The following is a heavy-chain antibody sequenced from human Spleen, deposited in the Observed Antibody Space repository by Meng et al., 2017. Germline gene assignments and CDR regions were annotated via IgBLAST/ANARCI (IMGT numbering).Heavy chain of an antibody. V-gene: IGHV4-30-4*01. CDR1: GCSISSDDYY. J-gene: IGHJ4*02. Sequence: QVQLQESGPGLVKPSQTLFLTCTVSGCSISSDDYYWSWIRQPPGKGLEWIGYILYSGSTYYNPSLKSRVIISVDTSKNQFSLKLTSVTAADTAVYYCARVRFGVFLNFDYWGQGTLVTVSS. CDR2: ILYSGST. D-gene: IGHD3-3*01. CDR3: ARVRFGVFLNFDY.